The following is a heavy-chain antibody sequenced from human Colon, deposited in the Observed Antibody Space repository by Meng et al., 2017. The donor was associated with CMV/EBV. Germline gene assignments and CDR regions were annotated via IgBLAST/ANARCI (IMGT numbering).Heavy chain of an antibody. J-gene: IGHJ4*02. CDR3: ARDSNLSGLAY. D-gene: IGHD3-10*01. Sequence: VQRAELRLGSGKPSVARPPACIVSGAPITNYSWSWIRQPAGKGLEWIGRVYISGNTNYNPSLKSRVTMSIDTSKNQLSLNIRSVTAADTAVYYCARDSNLSGLAYWGQGTLVTVSS. V-gene: IGHV4-4*07. CDR2: VYISGNT. CDR1: GAPITNYS.